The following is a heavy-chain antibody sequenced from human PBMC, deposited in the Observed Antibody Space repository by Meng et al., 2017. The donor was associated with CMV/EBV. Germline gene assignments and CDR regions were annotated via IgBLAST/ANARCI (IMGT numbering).Heavy chain of an antibody. CDR1: GGSISSSNW. CDR2: IYHSGST. V-gene: IGHV4-4*02. Sequence: CAVSGGSISSSNWWSWVRQPPGKGLEWIGEIYHSGSTNYNPSLKSRVTISVDKSKNQFSLKLSSVTAADTAVYYCARVSEGSSGYYFDYWGQGTLVTVS. J-gene: IGHJ4*02. D-gene: IGHD3-22*01. CDR3: ARVSEGSSGYYFDY.